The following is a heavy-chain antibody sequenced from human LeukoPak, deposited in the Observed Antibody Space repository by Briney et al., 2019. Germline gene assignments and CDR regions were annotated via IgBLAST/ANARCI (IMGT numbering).Heavy chain of an antibody. J-gene: IGHJ4*02. CDR1: RFTFSSYS. V-gene: IGHV3-23*01. D-gene: IGHD3-10*01. Sequence: PGGSLRLSCAASRFTFSSYSMNWVRQAPGKGLEWVSAISGSGGSTYYADSVKGRFTISRDNSKNTLYLQMNSLRAEDTAVYYCAKGSGIWFGELSDFDYWGQGTLVTVSS. CDR3: AKGSGIWFGELSDFDY. CDR2: ISGSGGST.